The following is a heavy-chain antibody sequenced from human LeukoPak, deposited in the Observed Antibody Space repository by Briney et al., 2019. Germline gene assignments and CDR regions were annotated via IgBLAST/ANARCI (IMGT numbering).Heavy chain of an antibody. V-gene: IGHV3-23*01. CDR2: ISGSGGST. CDR1: GFTFSSYA. CDR3: AKSNYYGSERDAFYI. J-gene: IGHJ3*02. Sequence: PGGSLRLSCAASGFTFSSYAMSWVRQAPGEGRERVSAISGSGGSTYYAVSVKGRFTISRDNSKITLYLQMNSLRAEDTAVYYCAKSNYYGSERDAFYIWGQGTMVTVSS. D-gene: IGHD3-10*01.